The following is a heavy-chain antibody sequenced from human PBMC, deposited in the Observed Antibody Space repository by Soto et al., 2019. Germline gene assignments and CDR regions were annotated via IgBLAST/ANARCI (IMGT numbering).Heavy chain of an antibody. CDR2: TSYTVNT. V-gene: IGHV4-59*01. CDR1: GGSITSYR. D-gene: IGHD2-8*01. Sequence: PXGTLSLTCIVSGGSITSYRWSWIRQFPGKGLELVAYTSYTVNTTYNPPLQSRATLSMDPSQNKLSLKFTYMTAADTAVYYCATDVHAGFTRYFDQWAQGTLVTVPS. CDR3: ATDVHAGFTRYFDQ. J-gene: IGHJ4*03.